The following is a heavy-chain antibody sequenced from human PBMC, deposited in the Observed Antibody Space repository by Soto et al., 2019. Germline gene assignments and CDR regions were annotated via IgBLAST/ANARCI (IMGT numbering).Heavy chain of an antibody. CDR1: GGPISNYY. CDR3: ARGASSSSYYRWFDP. Sequence: TLSLTCAVSGGPISNYYGSWIRRSPGKGLEWIGYIYYSGSTNYNPSLKSRVTISVDTSKNQFSLKLTSVTAADTAVYYCARGASSSSYYRWFDPWGQGTLVTVSS. D-gene: IGHD6-13*01. J-gene: IGHJ5*02. CDR2: IYYSGST. V-gene: IGHV4-59*01.